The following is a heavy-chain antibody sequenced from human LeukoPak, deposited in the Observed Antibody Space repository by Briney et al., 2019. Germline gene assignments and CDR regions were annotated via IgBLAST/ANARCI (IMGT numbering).Heavy chain of an antibody. V-gene: IGHV3-66*02. D-gene: IGHD3-16*01. J-gene: IGHJ3*02. CDR3: ARDLGPPDDAFDI. CDR1: GFTVSSNY. Sequence: GGSLRLSCAASGFTVSSNYMSWVRQAPGKGLEWVSVIYSGGSTYYADSVKGRFTISRDNSKNMLYLQMNSLRAEDTAVYYCARDLGPPDDAFDIWGQGTMVTVSS. CDR2: IYSGGST.